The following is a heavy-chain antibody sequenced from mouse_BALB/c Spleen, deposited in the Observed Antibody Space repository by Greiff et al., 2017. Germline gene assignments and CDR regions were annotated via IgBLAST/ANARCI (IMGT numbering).Heavy chain of an antibody. V-gene: IGHV5-17*02. Sequence: DVKLVESGGGLVQPGGSRKLSCAASGFTFSSFGMHWVRQAPEKGLEWVAYISSGSSTIYYADTVKGRFTISRDNPKNTLFLQMTSLRSEDTAMYYCARSREYGNYVDAMDYWGQGTSVTVSS. J-gene: IGHJ4*01. D-gene: IGHD2-10*02. CDR2: ISSGSSTI. CDR1: GFTFSSFG. CDR3: ARSREYGNYVDAMDY.